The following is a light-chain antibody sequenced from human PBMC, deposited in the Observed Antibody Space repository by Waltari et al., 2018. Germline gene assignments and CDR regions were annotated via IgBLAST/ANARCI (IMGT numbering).Light chain of an antibody. CDR1: SSDVGGYNY. CDR3: ISYSSATPGNVV. CDR2: DVS. J-gene: IGLJ2*01. V-gene: IGLV2-14*01. Sequence: SALTQPASVSGSLGQSITFSCPGTSSDVGGYNYVPWYQQHPGKAPKLMIHDVSNRPSGVSIRFSGSKSGNTASLTISGLQADDEADYYCISYSSATPGNVVIGGGTKLTVL.